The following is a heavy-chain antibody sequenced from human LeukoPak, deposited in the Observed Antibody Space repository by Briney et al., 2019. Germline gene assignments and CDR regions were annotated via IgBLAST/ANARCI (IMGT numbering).Heavy chain of an antibody. J-gene: IGHJ4*02. Sequence: SETLSLTCTVSGGSISSYYWSWIRQPPGKRLEWIGYIYYSGSTNYNPSLKSRVTISVDKSKNQFSLKLSSVTAADTAVYYCASESSGGNFDYWGQGTLVTVFS. CDR3: ASESSGGNFDY. CDR1: GGSISSYY. D-gene: IGHD3-22*01. CDR2: IYYSGST. V-gene: IGHV4-59*01.